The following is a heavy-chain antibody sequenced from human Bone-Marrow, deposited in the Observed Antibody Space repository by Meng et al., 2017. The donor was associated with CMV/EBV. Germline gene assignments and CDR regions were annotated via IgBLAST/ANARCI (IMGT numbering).Heavy chain of an antibody. CDR2: ISYDGSNK. CDR3: TSNRGKVVPAAIFPYYGMDV. Sequence: GGSLRLSCAASGFTFSSYAMHWVRQAPGKGLEWVAVISYDGSNKYYADSVKGRFTISRDNSKNTLYLQKNSLRAEDTAVYYCTSNRGKVVPAAIFPYYGMDVWGQGTTVTVSS. D-gene: IGHD2-2*02. V-gene: IGHV3-30*04. CDR1: GFTFSSYA. J-gene: IGHJ6*02.